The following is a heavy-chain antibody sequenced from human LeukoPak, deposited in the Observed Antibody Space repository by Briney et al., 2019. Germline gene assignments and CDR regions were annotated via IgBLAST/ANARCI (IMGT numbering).Heavy chain of an antibody. CDR3: ARLGYCSGGSCYPVGLDP. Sequence: ASVKVSCKASGGTFSSYAISWVRQAPGQGLEWMGWISAYNGNTNYAQKLQGRVTMTTDTSTSTAYMELRSLRSDDTAVYYCARLGYCSGGSCYPVGLDPWGQGTLVTVSS. CDR2: ISAYNGNT. V-gene: IGHV1-18*01. J-gene: IGHJ5*02. CDR1: GGTFSSYA. D-gene: IGHD2-15*01.